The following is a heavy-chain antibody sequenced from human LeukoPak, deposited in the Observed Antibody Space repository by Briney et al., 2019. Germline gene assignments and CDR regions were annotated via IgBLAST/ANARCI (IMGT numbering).Heavy chain of an antibody. Sequence: PSETLSLTCTVSGGSISSYYWGWIRQPPGKGLEWIGSIYYSGSTYQNPSLKSRVTISVDTSKNQFSLKLSSVTAADTAVYYCARVPTMTFFDYWGQGTLVTVSS. D-gene: IGHD2-2*01. J-gene: IGHJ4*02. CDR3: ARVPTMTFFDY. V-gene: IGHV4-39*07. CDR2: IYYSGST. CDR1: GGSISSYY.